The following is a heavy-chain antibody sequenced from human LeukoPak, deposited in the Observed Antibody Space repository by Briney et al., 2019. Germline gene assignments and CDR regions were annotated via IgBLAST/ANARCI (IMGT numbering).Heavy chain of an antibody. Sequence: SETLSLTCTVSGGSISGYSWSWIRQPAGKGLEWIGRIYTSGNTNYNPSLKSRVTMSIDTSKNQFSLKLTSVTAADTAVYYCARFLSSSFDYWGQGTLVIVSS. CDR1: GGSISGYS. CDR2: IYTSGNT. J-gene: IGHJ4*02. D-gene: IGHD6-6*01. CDR3: ARFLSSSFDY. V-gene: IGHV4-4*07.